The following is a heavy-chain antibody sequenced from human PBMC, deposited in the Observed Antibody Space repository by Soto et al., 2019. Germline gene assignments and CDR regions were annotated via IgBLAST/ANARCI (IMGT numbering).Heavy chain of an antibody. CDR1: GYSFTSYW. CDR3: ARGGVDYYDSSGSFDY. J-gene: IGHJ4*02. Sequence: LKISCKGSGYSFTSYWIGWVRQMPGKGLEWMGIIYPGDSDTRYSPSFQGQVTISADKSISTAYLQWSSLKASDTAMYYCARGGVDYYDSSGSFDYWGQGTLVTVSS. V-gene: IGHV5-51*01. CDR2: IYPGDSDT. D-gene: IGHD3-22*01.